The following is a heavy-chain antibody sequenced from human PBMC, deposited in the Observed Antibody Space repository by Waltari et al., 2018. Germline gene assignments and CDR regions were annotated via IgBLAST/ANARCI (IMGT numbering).Heavy chain of an antibody. CDR2: SSAGGDVT. J-gene: IGHJ4*02. CDR1: GLTFSTYV. D-gene: IGHD2-15*01. V-gene: IGHV3-23*01. CDR3: AKGPYCSGGNCYQPYFDY. Sequence: EVQLLESGGGLVQPGGSLRLSCVASGLTFSTYVITWVRQAPGKGLEWVSASSAGGDVTYYADSVKGRFTISTDNSKNTLYLQMNSLRAEDTAVYYCAKGPYCSGGNCYQPYFDYWGQGTLVTVSS.